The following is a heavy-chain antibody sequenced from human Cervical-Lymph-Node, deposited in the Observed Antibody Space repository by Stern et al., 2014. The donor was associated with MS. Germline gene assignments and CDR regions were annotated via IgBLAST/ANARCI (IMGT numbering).Heavy chain of an antibody. CDR2: IAFDGRDK. Sequence: VQLVESGGGVVQPGRSLRLSCAASGFAFSDNGMHWVRQAPGKGLEWVAVIAFDGRDKFDADSVKGRCTISRDNSQNTLHLQVNSLRTEDTALYYCAKASSGGYDFRLAETWGQGTLVIVSS. CDR3: AKASSGGYDFRLAET. J-gene: IGHJ5*02. V-gene: IGHV3-30*18. D-gene: IGHD5-12*01. CDR1: GFAFSDNG.